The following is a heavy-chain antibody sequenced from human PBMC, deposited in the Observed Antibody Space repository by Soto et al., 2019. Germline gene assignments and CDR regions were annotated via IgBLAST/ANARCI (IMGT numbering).Heavy chain of an antibody. CDR2: ISYDGSNK. CDR3: AKPLGGIAVAGTDY. CDR1: GFTFSSYG. D-gene: IGHD6-19*01. J-gene: IGHJ4*02. Sequence: PGGSLRLSCAASGFTFSSYGMHWVRQAPGKGLEWVAVISYDGSNKYYADSVKGRFTISRDNSKNTLYLQMNSLRAEDTAVYYCAKPLGGIAVAGTDYWGQGTLVTVSS. V-gene: IGHV3-30*18.